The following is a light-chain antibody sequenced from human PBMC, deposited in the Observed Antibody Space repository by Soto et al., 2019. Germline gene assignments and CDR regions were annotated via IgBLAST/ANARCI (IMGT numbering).Light chain of an antibody. Sequence: SYELTQPPSVSVAPGKTARITCGGNNIGSKSVHWYQQKPGQAPVLVIYYDSDRPSGIPERFSGSNSGNTATLTISKVEAGDEADYYCQVWDSSCDPQEVLFGGGTMLTVL. V-gene: IGLV3-21*04. CDR2: YDS. CDR1: NIGSKS. J-gene: IGLJ2*01. CDR3: QVWDSSCDPQEVL.